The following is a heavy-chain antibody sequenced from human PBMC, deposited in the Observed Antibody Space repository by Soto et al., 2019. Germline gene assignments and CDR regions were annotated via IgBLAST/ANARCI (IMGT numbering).Heavy chain of an antibody. CDR1: GFTFSTYW. J-gene: IGHJ4*02. CDR3: VCGGNFFIY. V-gene: IGHV3-7*01. Sequence: EVQLVESGGGLVQPGGSLRLSCAASGFTFSTYWMTWFRQPPGKGVEWVANMDQDGSERYYVDSVRGRFTVSRDNAKNSLYLQMNSLRAEDTAVYYCVCGGNFFIYWGQGTLVTVSP. D-gene: IGHD3-16*01. CDR2: MDQDGSER.